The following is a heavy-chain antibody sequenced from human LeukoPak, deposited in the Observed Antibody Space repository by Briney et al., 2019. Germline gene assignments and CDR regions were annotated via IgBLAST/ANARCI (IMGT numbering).Heavy chain of an antibody. Sequence: PGGSLRLSCAASGFSFSSYAMSWVRQSPGKGLEWVSTISTGGTTFYPDSVKGRFTISRDNSRNTLFLQMNSLRAEDTAVYYCARGDGYNFFDYWGQGTLVTVSS. V-gene: IGHV3-23*01. CDR2: ISTGGTT. CDR1: GFSFSSYA. CDR3: ARGDGYNFFDY. D-gene: IGHD5-24*01. J-gene: IGHJ4*02.